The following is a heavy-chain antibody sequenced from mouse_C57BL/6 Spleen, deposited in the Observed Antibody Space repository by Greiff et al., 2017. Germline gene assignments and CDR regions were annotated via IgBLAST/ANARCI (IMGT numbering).Heavy chain of an antibody. J-gene: IGHJ2*01. D-gene: IGHD2-5*01. Sequence: VQLQQSGAELVRPGASVTLSCKASGYTFTDYEMHWVKQTPGHGLEWIGAIDPETGGTAYNQKFKGKAILTADKSSSTAYMELRSLTSEDSAVYYCTREGVYSNYVRDYWGQGTTLTVSA. CDR3: TREGVYSNYVRDY. V-gene: IGHV1-15*01. CDR1: GYTFTDYE. CDR2: IDPETGGT.